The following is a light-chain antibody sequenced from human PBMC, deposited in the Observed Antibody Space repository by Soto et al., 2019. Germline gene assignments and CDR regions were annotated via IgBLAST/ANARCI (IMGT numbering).Light chain of an antibody. CDR2: KAS. CDR3: QQYHTDWT. CDR1: QTISSW. J-gene: IGKJ1*01. V-gene: IGKV1-5*03. Sequence: DIQMTQSPSTLSGSVGDRVTITCRASQTISSWLAWYQQKPGKAPKLLIYKASTLVRGVPSRFSGRGSGTGFTLTISSLQADDYATFYCQQYHTDWTFGQGTKVDIK.